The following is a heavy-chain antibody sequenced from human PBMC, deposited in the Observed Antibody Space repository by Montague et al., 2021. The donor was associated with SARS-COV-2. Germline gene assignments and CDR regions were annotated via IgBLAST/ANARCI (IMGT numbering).Heavy chain of an antibody. CDR1: GDSVSRNNPA. Sequence: CAIPGDSVSRNNPAWNWIRQSPSRGLEWLGRTYYGSSWNTDYAVSVKSRITISPDTSKNQFSLHLNSVTPEDTAVYYCARGWNYAFDIWSQGTMVTVSS. V-gene: IGHV6-1*01. CDR3: ARGWNYAFDI. D-gene: IGHD1-7*01. J-gene: IGHJ3*02. CDR2: TYYGSSWNT.